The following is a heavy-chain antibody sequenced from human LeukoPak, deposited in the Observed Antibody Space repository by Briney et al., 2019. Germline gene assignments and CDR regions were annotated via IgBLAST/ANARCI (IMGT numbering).Heavy chain of an antibody. CDR2: ISSTASSI. J-gene: IGHJ5*02. CDR1: EFTFSSYG. V-gene: IGHV3-48*04. Sequence: GGSLRLSCAASEFTFSSYGMSWVRQAPGKGLEWVSYISSTASSIYYADSVKGRFTIPRDNAKNSLYLQMNSLRAEDTAVYYCARDVTYHGGDWFDPWGQGTLVTVSS. CDR3: ARDVTYHGGDWFDP. D-gene: IGHD4-23*01.